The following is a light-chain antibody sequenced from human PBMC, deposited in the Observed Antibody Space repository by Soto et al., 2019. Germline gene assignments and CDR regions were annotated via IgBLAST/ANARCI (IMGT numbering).Light chain of an antibody. Sequence: QSVLTQPPSVSAAPGQKVTISCSGSNYNIWSNYVSWYQHLPGTAPKLLIYDNSERPSGIPDRFSASKSGTSATLAITGLQTGDEGDYFCGTWDTSLSAVVFGGGTKATVL. CDR2: DNS. CDR3: GTWDTSLSAVV. J-gene: IGLJ2*01. CDR1: NYNIWSNY. V-gene: IGLV1-51*01.